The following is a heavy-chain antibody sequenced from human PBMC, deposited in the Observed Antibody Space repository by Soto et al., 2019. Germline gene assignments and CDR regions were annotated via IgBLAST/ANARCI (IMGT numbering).Heavy chain of an antibody. CDR2: IYYSGST. J-gene: IGHJ6*02. V-gene: IGHV4-59*01. D-gene: IGHD2-21*01. CDR3: ARDQFRDGPRYYYGMDV. Sequence: LSLTCTVSGGSISSYYWSWIRQPPGKGLEWIGYIYYSGSTNYNPSLKSRVTISVDTSKNQFSLKLSSVTAADTAVYYCARDQFRDGPRYYYGMDVWGQGTTVTVSS. CDR1: GGSISSYY.